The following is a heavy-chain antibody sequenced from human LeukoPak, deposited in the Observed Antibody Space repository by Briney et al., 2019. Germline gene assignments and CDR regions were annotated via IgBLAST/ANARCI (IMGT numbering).Heavy chain of an antibody. D-gene: IGHD2-2*01. CDR2: ISGSSSGI. J-gene: IGHJ4*02. Sequence: GVSLRLSCAASGFTFSSYTMNWVRQAPGKGLEWVSSISGSSSGIYYADPVRGRFTISRDNAKNSLYLQMNSLRAEDTAVYYCARDRGEGYCGSTSCYFSFDYWGQGTLVTVSS. V-gene: IGHV3-21*01. CDR3: ARDRGEGYCGSTSCYFSFDY. CDR1: GFTFSSYT.